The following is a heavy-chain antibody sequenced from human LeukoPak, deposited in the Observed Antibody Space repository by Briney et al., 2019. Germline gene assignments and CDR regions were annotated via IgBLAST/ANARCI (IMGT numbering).Heavy chain of an antibody. Sequence: PSETLSLTCTVSGGSISSSSYYWGWIRQPPGKGLEWIGSIYYSGSTYYNPSLKSRVTISVDTSKNQFSLKLSSVTAADTAVYYCARLKYGDRYYYYYMDVWGKGITVTVSS. CDR1: GGSISSSSYY. CDR2: IYYSGST. D-gene: IGHD4-17*01. CDR3: ARLKYGDRYYYYYMDV. J-gene: IGHJ6*03. V-gene: IGHV4-39*01.